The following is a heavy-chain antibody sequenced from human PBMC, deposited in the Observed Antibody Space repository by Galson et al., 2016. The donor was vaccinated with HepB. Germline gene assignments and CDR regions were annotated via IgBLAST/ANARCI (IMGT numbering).Heavy chain of an antibody. CDR2: IWYDGVNT. D-gene: IGHD1-1*01. J-gene: IGHJ4*02. CDR3: ARQAFTNWNPFDY. V-gene: IGHV3-33*01. CDR1: GFTLSSYG. Sequence: SLRLSCAASGFTLSSYGIHWVRQAPGEGLEWVAVIWYDGVNTYYADSVKGRLTISRDNSKNTLYLQMNSLRAEDTAVYYCARQAFTNWNPFDYWGQGTLVTVSS.